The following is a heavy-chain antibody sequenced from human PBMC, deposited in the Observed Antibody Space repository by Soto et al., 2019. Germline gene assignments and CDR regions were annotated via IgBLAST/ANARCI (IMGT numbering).Heavy chain of an antibody. D-gene: IGHD5-18*01. V-gene: IGHV4-39*01. Sequence: SETLSLTCTVSGGSISSSSYYWGWIRQPPGKGLEWIGSIYYSGSTYYNPSLKSRVTISVDTSKNQFSLKLSSVTAADTAVYYCASTLYSYGHLFDYWGQGTLVTVSS. CDR1: GGSISSSSYY. CDR3: ASTLYSYGHLFDY. J-gene: IGHJ4*02. CDR2: IYYSGST.